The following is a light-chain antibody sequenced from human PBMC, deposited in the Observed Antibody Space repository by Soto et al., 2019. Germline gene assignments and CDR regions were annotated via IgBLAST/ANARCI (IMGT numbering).Light chain of an antibody. Sequence: DIQMTQSPSTLSASVGDRVTITCRANQSISSWLAWYQQKPGKAPKLLIYKASSLESGVPSRFSGSGSGTEFTLTISSLEPDDFATYYCQQYNSYPWTFGQGTKVDI. CDR1: QSISSW. V-gene: IGKV1-5*03. CDR3: QQYNSYPWT. CDR2: KAS. J-gene: IGKJ1*01.